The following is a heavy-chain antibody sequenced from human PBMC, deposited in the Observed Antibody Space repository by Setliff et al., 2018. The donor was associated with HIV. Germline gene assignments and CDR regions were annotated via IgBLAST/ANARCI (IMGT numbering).Heavy chain of an antibody. D-gene: IGHD1-26*01. V-gene: IGHV4-59*02. CDR1: GGSVNTYY. J-gene: IGHJ4*02. Sequence: PSETLSLTCTVPGGSVNTYYWSWIRQPPGKGLEWIGYIYYSGGTHYNPSLKSRVTISVDTSKNQFSLKLSSVTAADTAVYYCARDGPMGRFDFWGQGTLVTVSS. CDR3: ARDGPMGRFDF. CDR2: IYYSGGT.